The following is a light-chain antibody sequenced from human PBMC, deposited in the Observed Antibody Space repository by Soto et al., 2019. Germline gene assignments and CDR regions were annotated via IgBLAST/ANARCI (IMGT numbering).Light chain of an antibody. CDR1: QSVSSY. CDR2: DAS. CDR3: QQQTGP. J-gene: IGKJ5*01. Sequence: IVLTHAPSTLSLSPLERATLSCRSSQSVSSYLAWYQQKPGQAPRLLIYDASNRATGIPARFSGSGSGTDFTLTISSLEPEDFAVYYCQQQTGPFGQGTRLEIK. V-gene: IGKV3-11*01.